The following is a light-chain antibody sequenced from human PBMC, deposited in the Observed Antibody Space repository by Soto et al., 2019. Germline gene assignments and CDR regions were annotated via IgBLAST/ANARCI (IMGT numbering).Light chain of an antibody. CDR2: SDD. J-gene: IGLJ3*02. CDR1: SSSIGDNA. CDR3: AAWDGSLNGVV. Sequence: QSVLTQPPSVSAAPGQRVTISCSGSSSSIGDNAVSWYQQFPGKAPKLLISSDDVVPSGVSDRFSGSKSGTSASLAISGLQSDDEADYYCAAWDGSLNGVVFGGGTKLTVL. V-gene: IGLV1-36*01.